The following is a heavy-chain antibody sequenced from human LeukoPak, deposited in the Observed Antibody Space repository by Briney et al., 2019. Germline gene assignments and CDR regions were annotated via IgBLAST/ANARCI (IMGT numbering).Heavy chain of an antibody. CDR1: GGTFSSYA. V-gene: IGHV1-69*13. Sequence: ASVKVSCKASGGTFSSYAISWVRQAPGQGLEWMGGIIPIFGTANYAQKFQGRVTITADESTSTAYMELSSLRSEDTAVYYCARGYSSSIAAFTYYYYYMDVWGKGTTVTISS. CDR3: ARGYSSSIAAFTYYYYYMDV. J-gene: IGHJ6*03. D-gene: IGHD6-13*01. CDR2: IIPIFGTA.